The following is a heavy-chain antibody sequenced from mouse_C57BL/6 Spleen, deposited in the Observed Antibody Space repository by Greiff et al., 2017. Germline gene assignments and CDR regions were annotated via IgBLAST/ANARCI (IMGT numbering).Heavy chain of an antibody. CDR1: GYSITSGYY. D-gene: IGHD2-14*01. CDR2: ISYDGSN. V-gene: IGHV3-6*01. CDR3: ARRGIWFAY. Sequence: EVKLQESGPGLVKPSQSLSLTCSVTGYSITSGYYWNWIRQFPGNKLEWMGYISYDGSNNYNPSLKNRISITRDTSKNQFFLKLNSVTTEDTATYYCARRGIWFAYWGQGTLVTVSA. J-gene: IGHJ3*01.